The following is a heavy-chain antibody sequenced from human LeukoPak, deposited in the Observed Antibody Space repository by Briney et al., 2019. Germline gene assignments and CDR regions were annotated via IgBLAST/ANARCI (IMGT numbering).Heavy chain of an antibody. Sequence: QSGGSLRLSCAASGFTFSSYAMHWVRQAPGKGLEYVSAISSNGGSTYYADSVKGRFTISRDNSKNSLYLQMGSLRAEDMAVYYCARSKAAAGTGSRSYYFDYWGQGTLVTVSS. D-gene: IGHD6-13*01. CDR3: ARSKAAAGTGSRSYYFDY. CDR2: ISSNGGST. J-gene: IGHJ4*02. CDR1: GFTFSSYA. V-gene: IGHV3-64*02.